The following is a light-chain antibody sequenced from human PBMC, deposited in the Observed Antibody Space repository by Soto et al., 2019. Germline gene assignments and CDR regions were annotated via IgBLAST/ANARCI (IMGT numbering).Light chain of an antibody. CDR1: QSVSSN. J-gene: IGKJ5*01. V-gene: IGKV3-15*01. CDR2: DAS. Sequence: EIVMTQSPATLSVSPGERATLSCRASQSVSSNLAWYQQKPGQAPRLLIYDASTRATGLPARFSGSGSGTDVTLTISSLQSEDFAVYYCQQYNTWPPITFGQGTRLEIK. CDR3: QQYNTWPPIT.